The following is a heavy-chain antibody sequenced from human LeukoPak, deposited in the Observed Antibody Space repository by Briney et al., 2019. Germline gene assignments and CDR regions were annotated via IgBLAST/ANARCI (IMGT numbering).Heavy chain of an antibody. V-gene: IGHV4-34*01. CDR3: ARGVGFDP. CDR1: GGSFSGYY. J-gene: IGHJ5*02. CDR2: INHSGST. Sequence: PSETLSLTCAVYGGSFSGYYWSWIRQPPGKGLEWIGEINHSGSTNYNPSLKSRVTISVDTSKNQFSLKLSSVTAAATAVYYCARGVGFDPWGQGTLVTVSS.